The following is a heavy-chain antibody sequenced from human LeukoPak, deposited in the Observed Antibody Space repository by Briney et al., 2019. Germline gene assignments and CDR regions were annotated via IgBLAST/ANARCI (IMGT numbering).Heavy chain of an antibody. J-gene: IGHJ5*02. CDR3: ARCVTGWPNWFAP. D-gene: IGHD6-19*01. Sequence: GVSLRLSCVGSGFRFSRYAMSWVRQAPGKGLEWVATIHYIRDGPYYADSVEGRFTISRDDSKNTVYLQMNSLRVEDTAIYYCARCVTGWPNWFAPWGQGTLVTVSS. CDR1: GFRFSRYA. CDR2: IHYIRDGP. V-gene: IGHV3-23*01.